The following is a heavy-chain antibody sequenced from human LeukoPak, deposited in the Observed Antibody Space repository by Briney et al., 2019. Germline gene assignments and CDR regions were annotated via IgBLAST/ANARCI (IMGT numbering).Heavy chain of an antibody. J-gene: IGHJ4*02. Sequence: PSETLSLTCTVSGYSISRGYSWGWIRPPPGKGLEWIGSIYHSGSTYYNPSLKSRVTISVDTSKNQFSLKLSSVTAADTAVYYCASELLSSDFDYWGQGTLVTVSS. D-gene: IGHD2-15*01. CDR1: GYSISRGYS. V-gene: IGHV4-38-2*02. CDR3: ASELLSSDFDY. CDR2: IYHSGST.